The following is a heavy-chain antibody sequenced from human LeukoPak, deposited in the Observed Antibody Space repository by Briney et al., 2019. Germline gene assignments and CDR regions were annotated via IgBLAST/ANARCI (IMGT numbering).Heavy chain of an antibody. Sequence: ASVKVSCKASGYTFTSYDINWVRQATGQGLEWMGWMNPNSGNTGYAQKLQGRVTMTRDTSTSTAYMELRSLTSDDPAVYYCARELEVRGVILFAYWGQGTLVTVSS. CDR3: ARELEVRGVILFAY. V-gene: IGHV1-8*02. CDR1: GYTFTSYD. D-gene: IGHD3-10*01. J-gene: IGHJ4*02. CDR2: MNPNSGNT.